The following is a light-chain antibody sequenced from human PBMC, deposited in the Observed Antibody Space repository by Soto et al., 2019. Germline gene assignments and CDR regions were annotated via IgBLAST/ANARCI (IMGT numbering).Light chain of an antibody. J-gene: IGKJ4*01. V-gene: IGKV1-5*01. CDR3: QQYNSYSQT. Sequence: DIQMTQSPSTLSASVXDXVTITCRASQSISSWLAWYQQKPGKAPKLLIYDASSLESGVPSRFSGSGSGTEFTLTISSLQPDDFATYYCQQYNSYSQTFGGGTKVEIK. CDR1: QSISSW. CDR2: DAS.